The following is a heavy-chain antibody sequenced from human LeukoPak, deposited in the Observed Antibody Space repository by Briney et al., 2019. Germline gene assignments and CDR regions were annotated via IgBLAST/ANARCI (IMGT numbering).Heavy chain of an antibody. CDR2: ISWNSGNI. CDR3: AKGQTIITMTTFDY. D-gene: IGHD4-17*01. Sequence: GRSPRLSCAASGFTFHDYAMHWVRQAPGKGLEWVSGISWNSGNIVYADSVKGRFTISRDNAKNSLYLQMDSLRAEDMALYYCAKGQTIITMTTFDYWGQGTLVTVSS. V-gene: IGHV3-9*03. CDR1: GFTFHDYA. J-gene: IGHJ4*02.